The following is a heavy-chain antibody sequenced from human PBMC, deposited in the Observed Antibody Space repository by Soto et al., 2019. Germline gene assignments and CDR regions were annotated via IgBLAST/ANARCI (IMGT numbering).Heavy chain of an antibody. CDR2: ISGSGGST. Sequence: GGSLRLSFAASGFTFSSYAMSWVRQAPGKGLEWVSAISGSGGSTYYADSVKGRFTISRDNSKNTLYLQMNSLRAEDTAVYYCAKEGGISSYYYYGMDVWGQGTTVTVSS. J-gene: IGHJ6*02. D-gene: IGHD6-13*01. CDR1: GFTFSSYA. CDR3: AKEGGISSYYYYGMDV. V-gene: IGHV3-23*01.